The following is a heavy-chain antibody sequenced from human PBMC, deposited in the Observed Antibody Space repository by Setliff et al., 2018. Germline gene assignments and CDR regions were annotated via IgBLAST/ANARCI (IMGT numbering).Heavy chain of an antibody. CDR3: ARGRAGHSGH. V-gene: IGHV3-48*03. J-gene: IGHJ4*02. D-gene: IGHD6-19*01. CDR2: VSIGGGTI. CDR1: AFTFPTYD. Sequence: GGSLRLSCAASAFTFPTYDMHWVRQAPGKGLEWVAYVSIGGGTIHYADSVRGRFTISRDDAKSSLYLQMNSLRAEDTAVYYCARGRAGHSGHWGQGTLVTVSS.